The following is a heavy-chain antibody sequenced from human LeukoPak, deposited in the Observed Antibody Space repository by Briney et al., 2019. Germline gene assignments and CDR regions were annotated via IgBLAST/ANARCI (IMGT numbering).Heavy chain of an antibody. CDR3: ATDSSAYYLGAFDI. CDR2: FDPEDGET. CDR1: GYTLTELS. V-gene: IGHV1-24*01. J-gene: IGHJ3*02. Sequence: ASVNVSCKVSGYTLTELSMHWVRQAPGKGLEWVGGFDPEDGETIYAQKFQGRVTMTEDTSTDTAYMELSSLRSEDTAVYYCATDSSAYYLGAFDIWGQGTMVIVSS. D-gene: IGHD3-22*01.